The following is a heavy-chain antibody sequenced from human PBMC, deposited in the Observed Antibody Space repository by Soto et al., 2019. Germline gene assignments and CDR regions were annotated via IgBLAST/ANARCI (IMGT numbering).Heavy chain of an antibody. J-gene: IGHJ6*02. D-gene: IGHD3-10*01. CDR3: AKVRASYLSASYFYYGLDV. V-gene: IGHV3-23*01. Sequence: EVELLESGGGLVRPGGSLRLSCAASGFTFSNYVLSWVRQSPERGLEWVSSISGSGSSVYVADSVRGRFIMSRDLSTNTVSLQMNSLRAEDTAVYYCAKVRASYLSASYFYYGLDVWGQGTTVTVSS. CDR2: ISGSGSSV. CDR1: GFTFSNYV.